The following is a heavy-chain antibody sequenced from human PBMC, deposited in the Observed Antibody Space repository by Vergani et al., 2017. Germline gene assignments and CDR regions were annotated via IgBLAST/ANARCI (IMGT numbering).Heavy chain of an antibody. Sequence: EVQLVESGGGLVQPGVSLRLSCAASVFTFSRYCMSWVRQAPGKGLDWLTNIKPDGPEKYYVASVKGRFTISRDNAKNSLYLQMNSLRAEDTAVYYCARFSGDYWYFDLWGRGTLVTVSS. CDR1: VFTFSRYC. CDR3: ARFSGDYWYFDL. D-gene: IGHD2-21*01. V-gene: IGHV3-7*01. J-gene: IGHJ2*01. CDR2: IKPDGPEK.